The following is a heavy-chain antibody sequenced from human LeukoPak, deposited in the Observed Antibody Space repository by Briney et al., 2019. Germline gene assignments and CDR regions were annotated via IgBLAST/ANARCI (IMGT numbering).Heavy chain of an antibody. CDR1: GFTFSSYA. J-gene: IGHJ4*02. V-gene: IGHV3-23*01. CDR2: ISGSGGST. CDR3: ARDFFPIVDSTWYEIGY. Sequence: QAGGSLRLSCAASGFTFSSYAMSWVRQAPGKGLEWVSAISGSGGSTYYADSVKGRFTISRDNSKNTLYLQMNSLRAEDTAVYYCARDFFPIVDSTWYEIGYWGQGTLVTVSS. D-gene: IGHD2-21*01.